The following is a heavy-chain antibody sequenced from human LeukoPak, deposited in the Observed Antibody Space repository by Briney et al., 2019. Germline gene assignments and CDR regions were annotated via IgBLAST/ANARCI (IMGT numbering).Heavy chain of an antibody. Sequence: PGESLRLSCAASGFSFSTYAMTCLRQAPGKGLEWCATTTDSGERTHYADAVKGRFTMSRDNYTKTLYLQLNSLRAEDTAVYYCARDVSMDIGGSDCRGPGTLVTVSS. CDR2: TTDSGERT. CDR1: GFSFSTYA. D-gene: IGHD2-2*03. J-gene: IGHJ4*02. CDR3: ARDVSMDIGGSDC. V-gene: IGHV3-23*01.